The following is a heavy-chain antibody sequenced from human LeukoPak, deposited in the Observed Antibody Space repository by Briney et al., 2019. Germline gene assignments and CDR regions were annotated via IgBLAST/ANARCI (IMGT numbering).Heavy chain of an antibody. CDR2: ISYDVTNK. D-gene: IGHD1-26*01. J-gene: IGHJ4*02. CDR1: GFTFSSYA. V-gene: IGHV3-30*18. Sequence: PGGSLRLSCAASGFTFSSYAMHWVRQVPGKGLEWVAIISYDVTNKFYADTVKGRFTISRDNSKNTLYLQMNSLRTEDTAVYYCANGDSGSYSFDYWGQGTLVTVSS. CDR3: ANGDSGSYSFDY.